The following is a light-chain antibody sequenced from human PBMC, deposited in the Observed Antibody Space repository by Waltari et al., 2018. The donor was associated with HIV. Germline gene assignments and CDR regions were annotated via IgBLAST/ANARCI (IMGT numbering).Light chain of an antibody. Sequence: DIQMTQSPSSLSAPVGDRITITCRASEDISDNLAWYQQKPGKVPEVLIYAASTLQSGVPSRFSGSRSGTDFTLTITNLQPEDVATYYCQKYNSAPWTFGQGTKVEI. V-gene: IGKV1-27*01. CDR2: AAS. CDR3: QKYNSAPWT. CDR1: EDISDN. J-gene: IGKJ1*01.